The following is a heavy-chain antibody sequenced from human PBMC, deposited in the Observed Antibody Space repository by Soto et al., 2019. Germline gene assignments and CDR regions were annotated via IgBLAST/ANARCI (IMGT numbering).Heavy chain of an antibody. CDR3: AIRGNNSGPFHF. D-gene: IGHD1-1*01. J-gene: IGHJ4*02. CDR1: GFTFSTYS. CDR2: ISGYSSVI. V-gene: IGHV3-48*02. Sequence: GGSLRLSCAASGFTFSTYSMNWVRQAPGKGLEWVSYISGYSSVIHYADSVQGRFTISRDNAKNSLYLQMNSLRDDDTAIYYCAIRGNNSGPFHFWGQGTLVTVSS.